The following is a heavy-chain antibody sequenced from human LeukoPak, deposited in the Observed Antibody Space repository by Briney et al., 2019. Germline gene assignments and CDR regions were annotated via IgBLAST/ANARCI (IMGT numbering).Heavy chain of an antibody. CDR2: ISGSGGST. V-gene: IGHV3-23*01. Sequence: GGSLRLSCAASGLTFSSYAMSWVRQAPGKGLEWVSAISGSGGSTYYAESVKGRFTISRNNSKNTLYLQMNSLRAEDTAVYYCANWDSSGGHFDYWGQGTLVTVSS. J-gene: IGHJ4*02. CDR3: ANWDSSGGHFDY. CDR1: GLTFSSYA. D-gene: IGHD3-22*01.